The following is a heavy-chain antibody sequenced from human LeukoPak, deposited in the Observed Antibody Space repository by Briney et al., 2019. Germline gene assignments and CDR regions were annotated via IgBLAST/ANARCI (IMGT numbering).Heavy chain of an antibody. D-gene: IGHD2-15*01. Sequence: GGSLRLSCAASGFTFSSYSMNWVRQAPGKGLEWVSYISSSSSTIYYADSVKGRFTISRDNAKNSLYLQMSSLRAEDTAVYYCARWPRYCSGGSCYHYYYGMDVWGQGTTVTVSS. CDR2: ISSSSSTI. V-gene: IGHV3-48*01. J-gene: IGHJ6*02. CDR1: GFTFSSYS. CDR3: ARWPRYCSGGSCYHYYYGMDV.